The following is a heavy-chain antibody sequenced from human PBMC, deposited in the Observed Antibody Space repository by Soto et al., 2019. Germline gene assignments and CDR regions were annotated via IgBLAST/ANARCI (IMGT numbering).Heavy chain of an antibody. V-gene: IGHV4-31*03. D-gene: IGHD3-10*01. CDR1: GGSISSGGYY. CDR3: VRERAVREPIRSFDV. J-gene: IGHJ4*01. CDR2: IYYSGST. Sequence: SETLSLTCTVSGGSISSGGYYWTWIRQHPGKGLEWIGYIYYSGSTDYNSSLRSRAIISVDTPKNEFSLNLRSVTAADTAVYYCVRERAVREPIRSFDVWGHGTLVAVSS.